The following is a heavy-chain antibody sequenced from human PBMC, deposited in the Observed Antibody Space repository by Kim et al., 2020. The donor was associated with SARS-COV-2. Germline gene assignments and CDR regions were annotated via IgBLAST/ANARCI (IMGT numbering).Heavy chain of an antibody. V-gene: IGHV1-69*13. CDR1: GGTFSSYA. D-gene: IGHD3-16*01. J-gene: IGHJ4*02. CDR2: IIPIFGTA. CDR3: ARGNEVGGATIWGFDY. Sequence: SVKVSCKASGGTFSSYAISWVRQAPGQGLEWMGGIIPIFGTANYAQKFQGRVTITADESTSTAYMELSSLRSEDTAVYYCARGNEVGGATIWGFDYWGQGTLVTVSS.